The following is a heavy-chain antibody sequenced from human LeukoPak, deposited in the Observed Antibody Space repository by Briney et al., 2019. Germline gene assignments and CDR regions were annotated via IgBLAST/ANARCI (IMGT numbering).Heavy chain of an antibody. CDR1: GYALAELS. Sequence: GASVKVSCKVSGYALAELSIHWVRQTPGKGLEWMGGFDAKQDETLYAQKFEGRVTMTEDTSTATAHLEMNRLTSDDTGVYFCATDMMNGTTWRDYWGQGTLVVVSS. CDR2: FDAKQDET. V-gene: IGHV1-24*01. D-gene: IGHD1-1*01. J-gene: IGHJ4*02. CDR3: ATDMMNGTTWRDY.